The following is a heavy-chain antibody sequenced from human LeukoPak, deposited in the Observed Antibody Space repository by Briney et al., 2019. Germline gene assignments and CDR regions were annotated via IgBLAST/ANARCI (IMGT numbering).Heavy chain of an antibody. CDR1: GGSISSSSYY. Sequence: PSETLSLTCTVSGGSISSSSYYWGWIRQPPGKGLEWIGSIYYSGSTYYNPSLKSRVTISVDTSKNQFSLKLSSVTAADTAEYYCARLDYGDESYFDYWGQGTLVTVSS. V-gene: IGHV4-39*01. D-gene: IGHD4-17*01. CDR3: ARLDYGDESYFDY. CDR2: IYYSGST. J-gene: IGHJ4*02.